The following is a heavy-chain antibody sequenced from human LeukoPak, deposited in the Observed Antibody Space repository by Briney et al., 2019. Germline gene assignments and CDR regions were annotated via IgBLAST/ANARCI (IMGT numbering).Heavy chain of an antibody. CDR1: GGSFSGYY. Sequence: SETLSLTCAVYGGSFSGYYWSWIRQPPGKGLEWIGEINHSGSTNYNPSLKSRVTISVDTSKNQFSLKLSSVTAADTAVYYCAKDRSYTLDYWGQGTLVTVSS. J-gene: IGHJ4*02. CDR3: AKDRSYTLDY. CDR2: INHSGST. V-gene: IGHV4-34*01. D-gene: IGHD1-26*01.